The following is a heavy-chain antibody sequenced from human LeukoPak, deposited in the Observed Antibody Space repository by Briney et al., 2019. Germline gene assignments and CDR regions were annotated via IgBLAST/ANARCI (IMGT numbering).Heavy chain of an antibody. Sequence: SETLSLTCTVSGGSISSSSYYWGWIRQPPGKGLDWIGSIYYSGSTYYNPSLKSRVTISVDTSKNQFSLRLSSVTAADTAVYYCARWGTYASTSNWFDPWGQGTLVTVSS. J-gene: IGHJ5*02. CDR1: GGSISSSSYY. D-gene: IGHD2-2*01. CDR2: IYYSGST. V-gene: IGHV4-39*07. CDR3: ARWGTYASTSNWFDP.